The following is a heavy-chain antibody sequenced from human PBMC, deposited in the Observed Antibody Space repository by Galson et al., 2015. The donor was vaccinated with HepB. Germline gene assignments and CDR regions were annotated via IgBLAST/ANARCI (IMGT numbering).Heavy chain of an antibody. J-gene: IGHJ4*02. D-gene: IGHD5-18*01. CDR3: ARDFLIPGYSYGYYFDY. V-gene: IGHV4-34*01. CDR1: GGSFSGYY. CDR2: INHSGST. Sequence: ETLSLTCAVYGGSFSGYYWSWIRQPPGKGLEWIGEINHSGSTNYNPSLKSRVTISVDTSKNQFSLKLSSVTAADTAVYYCARDFLIPGYSYGYYFDYWGQGTLVTVSS.